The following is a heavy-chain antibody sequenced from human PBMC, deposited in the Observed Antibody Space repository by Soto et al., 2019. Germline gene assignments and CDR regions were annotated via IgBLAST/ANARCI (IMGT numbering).Heavy chain of an antibody. Sequence: QLQLQESGPGLVKPSETLSLTCTVSGGSITSSSHYWGWIRQPPGKGLEWIESVYYSGSTYYNPSLKSRVAIPVDTPKNQSSLNLSSVHAADTPVYYCARHPKGQYSNGYDAFDFWGQGTMVIVSS. CDR1: GGSITSSSHY. D-gene: IGHD5-18*01. V-gene: IGHV4-39*01. CDR3: ARHPKGQYSNGYDAFDF. J-gene: IGHJ3*01. CDR2: VYYSGST.